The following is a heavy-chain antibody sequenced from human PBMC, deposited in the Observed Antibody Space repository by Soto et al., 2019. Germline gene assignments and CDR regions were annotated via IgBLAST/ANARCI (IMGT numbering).Heavy chain of an antibody. CDR3: AREKYYYGSGSPSPGYYYGMDV. V-gene: IGHV1-69*13. D-gene: IGHD3-10*01. CDR1: GGTFSSYA. CDR2: IIPIFGTA. J-gene: IGHJ6*04. Sequence: SVKVSCKASGGTFSSYAISWVRQAPGQGLEWMGGIIPIFGTANYAQKFQGRVTITADESTSTAYMELSSLRSEDTAVYYCAREKYYYGSGSPSPGYYYGMDVWGKGTTVTVSS.